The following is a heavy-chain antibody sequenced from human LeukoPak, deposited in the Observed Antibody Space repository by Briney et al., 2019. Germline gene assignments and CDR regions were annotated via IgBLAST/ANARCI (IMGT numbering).Heavy chain of an antibody. CDR1: GFIVSGDF. V-gene: IGHV3-53*01. Sequence: GGSLRLFCAASGFIVSGDFMSWVRQAPGKGLEWVSVIYSDGSTYYADSVEGRFTISRDNSKNTLYLQMNGLRAEDTAVYYCARERGRGRDSPYFDYWGQGTLVTVSS. D-gene: IGHD3-16*01. J-gene: IGHJ4*02. CDR3: ARERGRGRDSPYFDY. CDR2: IYSDGST.